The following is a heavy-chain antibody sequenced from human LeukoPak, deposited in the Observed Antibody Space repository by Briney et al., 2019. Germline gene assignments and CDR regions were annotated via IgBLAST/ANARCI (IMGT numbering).Heavy chain of an antibody. CDR1: GGTFSSYT. Sequence: SVKVSCKASGGTFSSYTISWVRQAPGQGLEWMGGIIPILGIANYAQKFQGRVTITANKSTSTAYMELSSLRSEDTAVYYCARGTRSTTDAFDIWGQGTMVTVSS. J-gene: IGHJ3*02. CDR3: ARGTRSTTDAFDI. D-gene: IGHD2-2*01. CDR2: IIPILGIA. V-gene: IGHV1-69*02.